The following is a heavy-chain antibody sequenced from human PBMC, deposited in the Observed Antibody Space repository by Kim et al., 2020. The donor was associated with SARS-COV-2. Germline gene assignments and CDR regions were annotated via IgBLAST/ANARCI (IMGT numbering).Heavy chain of an antibody. V-gene: IGHV3-30-3*01. CDR1: GFTFSSYA. J-gene: IGHJ5*02. CDR3: ARSGSGSYFNWFDP. D-gene: IGHD3-10*01. Sequence: GGSLRLSRAASGFTFSSYAMHWVRQAPGKGLEWVAVISYDGSNKYYADSVKGRFTISRDNSKNTLYLQMNSLRAEDTAVYYCARSGSGSYFNWFDPWGQG. CDR2: ISYDGSNK.